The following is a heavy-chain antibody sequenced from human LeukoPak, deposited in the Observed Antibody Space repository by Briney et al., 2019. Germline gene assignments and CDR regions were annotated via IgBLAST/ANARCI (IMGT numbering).Heavy chain of an antibody. CDR2: IYYSGST. Sequence: PSETLSLTCTVSGGSIRSSSHYWGWIRQPPGKGLEWIGSIYYSGSTYYNPSLKSQVTISVDTSKNQFSLKTSSVTAADTAVYYCARHRVYSSSFSGWVGTFDYWGQGTLVTVPS. CDR1: GGSIRSSSHY. CDR3: ARHRVYSSSFSGWVGTFDY. V-gene: IGHV4-39*01. J-gene: IGHJ4*02. D-gene: IGHD6-6*01.